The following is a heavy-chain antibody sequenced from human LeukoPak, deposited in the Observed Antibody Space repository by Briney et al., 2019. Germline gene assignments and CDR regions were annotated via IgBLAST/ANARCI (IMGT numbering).Heavy chain of an antibody. CDR1: GGSISSSSYY. CDR2: IYYSGST. D-gene: IGHD1-26*01. V-gene: IGHV4-39*06. CDR3: VREPRLSGSIDS. J-gene: IGHJ4*02. Sequence: SETLSLTCTVSGGSISSSSYYWGWIRQPPGKGLEWIGSIYYSGSTYYNPSLESRVTISVDTSKSHFPLKLSSVTAADTAVYYCVREPRLSGSIDSWGQGTLVTVSS.